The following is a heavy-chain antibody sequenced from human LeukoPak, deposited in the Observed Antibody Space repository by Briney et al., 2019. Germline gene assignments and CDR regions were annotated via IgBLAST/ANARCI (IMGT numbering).Heavy chain of an antibody. CDR1: RFTFSNAW. J-gene: IGHJ4*02. Sequence: PGGSLRLSCAASRFTFSNAWMSWVRQAPGKGLEWLSFINTKSRSMYYADSVKGRFTISRDNAKNSLYLQMNSLRAEDTALYYCVRDQDWAFDYWGQGTLVTVPS. D-gene: IGHD3/OR15-3a*01. CDR3: VRDQDWAFDY. V-gene: IGHV3-48*01. CDR2: INTKSRSM.